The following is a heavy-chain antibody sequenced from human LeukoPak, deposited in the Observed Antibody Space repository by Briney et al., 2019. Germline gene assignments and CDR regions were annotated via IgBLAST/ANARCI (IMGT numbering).Heavy chain of an antibody. Sequence: SVKVSCKASGGTFSSYAISWVRQAPGQGLEWMGRIIPILGIANYAQKFQGRVTITADKSTSTAYMELSSLRSEDTAVYYCARGTMIVEVECFQHWGQGTLVTVSS. V-gene: IGHV1-69*04. J-gene: IGHJ1*01. CDR2: IIPILGIA. CDR3: ARGTMIVEVECFQH. CDR1: GGTFSSYA. D-gene: IGHD3-22*01.